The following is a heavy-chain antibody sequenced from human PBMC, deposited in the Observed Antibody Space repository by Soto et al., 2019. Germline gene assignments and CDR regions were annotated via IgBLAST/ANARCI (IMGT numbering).Heavy chain of an antibody. CDR3: AKTTIYAY. CDR2: ISYDGSNK. V-gene: IGHV3-30*18. CDR1: GFTVSSYG. Sequence: GGSLRLSCAASGFTVSSYGMHWVRQAPGKGLEWVAVISYDGSNKYYADSVKGRFTISRDNSKNTLYLQMNSLRAEDTAVYYCAKTTIYAYWGQGTLVTVSS. J-gene: IGHJ4*02. D-gene: IGHD3-3*01.